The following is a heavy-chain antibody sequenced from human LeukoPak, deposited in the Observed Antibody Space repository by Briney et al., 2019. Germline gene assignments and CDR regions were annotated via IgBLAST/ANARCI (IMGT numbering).Heavy chain of an antibody. J-gene: IGHJ6*02. CDR3: ARAPYCSGGSCYYYYYGMDV. V-gene: IGHV3-30-3*01. D-gene: IGHD2-15*01. Sequence: GGCLRLSCAASGFTFSSYAMHWVRQAPGKGLEWVAVISYDGSNKYYADSVKGRFTISRDNSKNTLYLLMNSLRAEDTAVYYCARAPYCSGGSCYYYYYGMDVWGQGTTVTVSS. CDR2: ISYDGSNK. CDR1: GFTFSSYA.